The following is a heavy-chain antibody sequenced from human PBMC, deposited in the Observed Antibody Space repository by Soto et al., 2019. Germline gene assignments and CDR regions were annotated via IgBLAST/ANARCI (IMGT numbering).Heavy chain of an antibody. Sequence: EVQLLESGGGLVQPGGSLRLSCAASGFTFSSYAMSWVRQAPGKGLEWVSAISGSGGSAYYADSVKGRFTISRDNSKNTLYLQMNSLRAEDTAVYYCAKYYRLLLSLDQKSYYMDVWGKGTTVTVSS. D-gene: IGHD2-2*01. CDR3: AKYYRLLLSLDQKSYYMDV. CDR1: GFTFSSYA. CDR2: ISGSGGSA. J-gene: IGHJ6*03. V-gene: IGHV3-23*01.